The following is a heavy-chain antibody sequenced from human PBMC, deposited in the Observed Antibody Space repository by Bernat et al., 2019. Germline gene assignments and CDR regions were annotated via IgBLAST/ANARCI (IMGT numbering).Heavy chain of an antibody. J-gene: IGHJ3*02. CDR2: INHSGST. D-gene: IGHD3-22*01. V-gene: IGHV4-34*01. CDR3: ARGNYYDSSGYGCAFDI. CDR1: GGSFSGYY. Sequence: QVQLQQWGAGLLKPSETLSLTCAVYGGSFSGYYWSWIRQPPGKGLEWIGEINHSGSTNYNPSLKSRVTISVDTSKNQFSLKLSSVTAADTAVYYCARGNYYDSSGYGCAFDIWGQGTMVTVSS.